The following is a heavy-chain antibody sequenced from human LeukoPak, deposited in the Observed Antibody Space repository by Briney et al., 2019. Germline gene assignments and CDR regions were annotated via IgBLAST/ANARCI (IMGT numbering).Heavy chain of an antibody. Sequence: PGGSLRLSCSASGFTFSSYALHWVRQAPGKGLEYVSGISRNGGSSYYADSLKGRFTISRDNSKNTLYLQMNSLRAEDTAVYYCAKDVLIVVVDGGYFDYWGQGTLVTVSS. CDR2: ISRNGGSS. CDR3: AKDVLIVVVDGGYFDY. J-gene: IGHJ4*02. CDR1: GFTFSSYA. V-gene: IGHV3-64*04. D-gene: IGHD3-22*01.